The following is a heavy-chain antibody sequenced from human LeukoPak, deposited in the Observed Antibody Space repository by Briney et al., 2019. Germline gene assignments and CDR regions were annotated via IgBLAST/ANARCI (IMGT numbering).Heavy chain of an antibody. CDR1: GYTFSGYA. Sequence: GASVKVTCKASGYTFSGYAIHWVRQAPGQRFEWMGWINAGNGHTKYSQNFQGRVTIPRDSSANIVYMELSSLTSEDTAVYYCARGIWSATRVDYYLDNWGQGTLVTVSS. CDR2: INAGNGHT. D-gene: IGHD5-24*01. V-gene: IGHV1-3*01. J-gene: IGHJ4*02. CDR3: ARGIWSATRVDYYLDN.